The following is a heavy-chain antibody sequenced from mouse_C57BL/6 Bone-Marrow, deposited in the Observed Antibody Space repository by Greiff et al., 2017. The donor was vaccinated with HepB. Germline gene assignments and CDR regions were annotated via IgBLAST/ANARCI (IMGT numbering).Heavy chain of an antibody. CDR2: IDPSDSYT. CDR1: GYTFTSYW. Sequence: QVQLKQPGAELVKPGASVKLSCKASGYTFTSYWMQWVKQRPGQGLEWIGEIDPSDSYTNYNQKFKGKATLTVDTSSSTAYMQRRSLTAEDSAVYYCARRLGFAYWGQGTLVTVSA. J-gene: IGHJ3*01. V-gene: IGHV1-50*01. CDR3: ARRLGFAY. D-gene: IGHD4-1*01.